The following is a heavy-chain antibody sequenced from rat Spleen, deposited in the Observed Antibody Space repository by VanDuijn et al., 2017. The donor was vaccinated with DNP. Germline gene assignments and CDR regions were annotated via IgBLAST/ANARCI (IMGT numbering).Heavy chain of an antibody. J-gene: IGHJ2*01. Sequence: EVQLQESGPGLVKPSQSLSLTCSVTGYSITSNYWGWIRQFPGNKMEWIGHISYSGSTNYNPSLKSQISITRDTSKNQFFLHLNSVTTEDTDTYYCARWVWYFDYWGQGVMVTVSS. CDR1: GYSITSNY. V-gene: IGHV3-1*01. CDR2: ISYSGST. CDR3: ARWVWYFDY.